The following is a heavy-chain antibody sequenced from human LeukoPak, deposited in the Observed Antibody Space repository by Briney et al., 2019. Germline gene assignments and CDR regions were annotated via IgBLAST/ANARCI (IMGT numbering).Heavy chain of an antibody. CDR1: GGPISTHY. Sequence: PSETLSLACIVSGGPISTHYWSWSRQPPGKGLEWIGYNDYSGSTYYNPSLKSRVTISVDTSKNQFSLKLNSVTAADTAVYYCARGATFRGTYYMDVWGKGTTVTVSS. CDR3: ARGATFRGTYYMDV. J-gene: IGHJ6*03. V-gene: IGHV4-59*11. D-gene: IGHD3-10*01. CDR2: NDYSGST.